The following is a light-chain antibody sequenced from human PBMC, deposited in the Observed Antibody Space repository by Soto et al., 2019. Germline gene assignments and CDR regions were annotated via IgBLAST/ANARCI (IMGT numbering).Light chain of an antibody. J-gene: IGKJ1*01. CDR2: GAY. V-gene: IGKV1-6*01. CDR1: QDVINY. Sequence: AIQMTQSPSSLSASVGDRVTITCRASQDVINYVGWYQQTPGKDPKRLIYGAYSLQSGVTSRFSGSGSGADFTLTTSSLQPEDFATYLCLQDYGCPWTFGQGTRVEVK. CDR3: LQDYGCPWT.